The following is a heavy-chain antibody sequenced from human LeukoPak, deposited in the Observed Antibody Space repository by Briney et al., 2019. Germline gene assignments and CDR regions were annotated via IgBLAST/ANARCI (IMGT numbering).Heavy chain of an antibody. CDR2: TCGGGYTT. Sequence: WGSLRLSCVASGLTFGNYGMNWVRQAPGKGLEWVSSTCGGGYTTYYADSVRGRFTISRDNSKNSMYLQMSSLRAEDTAIYYCAEVESSYCRIWGQGTLVTVFS. CDR1: GLTFGNYG. D-gene: IGHD3-10*01. V-gene: IGHV3-23*01. CDR3: AEVESSYCRI. J-gene: IGHJ4*02.